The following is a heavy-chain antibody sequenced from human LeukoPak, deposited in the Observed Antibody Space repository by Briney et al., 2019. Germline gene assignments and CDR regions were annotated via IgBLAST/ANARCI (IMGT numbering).Heavy chain of an antibody. CDR2: IRYDGSNK. Sequence: VGSLRLSCAASGFTFSSYGMHWVRQAPGKGLEWVAFIRYDGSNKYYADSVKGRFTISRDNSKNTLYLQMNSLRAEDTAVYYCARDYDSSGYFFDYWGQGTLVTVSS. D-gene: IGHD3-22*01. CDR3: ARDYDSSGYFFDY. J-gene: IGHJ4*02. V-gene: IGHV3-30*02. CDR1: GFTFSSYG.